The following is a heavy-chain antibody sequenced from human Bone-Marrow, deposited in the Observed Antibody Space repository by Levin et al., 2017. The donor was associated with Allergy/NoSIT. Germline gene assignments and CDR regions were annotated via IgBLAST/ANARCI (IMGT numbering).Heavy chain of an antibody. CDR1: GFSLSTTGVG. V-gene: IGHV2-5*02. CDR3: AHYPTPLIPATGTPHAVEAFDM. Sequence: SGPTLVKPTQTLTLTCTFSGFSLSTTGVGVGWIRQPPGKALELLALIFWDDDKRYNPSLKSRLTITKDTSKDQVVLTVTNVDPVDTATYYCAHYPTPLIPATGTPHAVEAFDMWGLGTPVIVSS. D-gene: IGHD3-16*01. CDR2: IFWDDDK. J-gene: IGHJ3*02.